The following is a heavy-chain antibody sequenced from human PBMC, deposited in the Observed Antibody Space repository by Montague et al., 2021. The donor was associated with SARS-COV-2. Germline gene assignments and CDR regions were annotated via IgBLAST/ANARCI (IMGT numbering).Heavy chain of an antibody. CDR2: VKDSGST. D-gene: IGHD3-3*01. CDR1: GGSFSGYY. J-gene: IGHJ4*02. CDR3: ARGALTEGIYEFWRVYYTRRLDY. V-gene: IGHV4-34*01. Sequence: SETLSLTCAVSGGSFSGYYSCWIRKPPGKGLERIGEVKDSGSTNYIPSLKSQVAISVDTCKNQFSLKLTSATAAATAVYFCARGALTEGIYEFWRVYYTRRLDYWGQGALVTVSS.